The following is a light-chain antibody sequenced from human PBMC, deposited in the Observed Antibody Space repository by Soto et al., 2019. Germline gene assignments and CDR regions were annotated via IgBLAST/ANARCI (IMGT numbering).Light chain of an antibody. Sequence: QSVLTQPPSASGSPGRSVTISCTGTSSDVGGYNYASWYQQRPGKAPKLILYGVTQRPSGVPDRFSGSKSGNTASLTVSGLQADDEGDYYCSSYAGSNIYVFGNGTKVTVL. J-gene: IGLJ1*01. CDR2: GVT. CDR3: SSYAGSNIYV. CDR1: SSDVGGYNY. V-gene: IGLV2-8*01.